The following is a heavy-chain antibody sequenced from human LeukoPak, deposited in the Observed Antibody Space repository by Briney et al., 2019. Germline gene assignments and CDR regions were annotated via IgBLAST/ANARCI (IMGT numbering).Heavy chain of an antibody. CDR1: GFTVSSSY. CDR3: ARQTEESTNFDN. Sequence: GGSLRLSCAASGFTVSSSYISWVRQAPGKGLEWVSAIYSGGTTYYADSVRGRFTISRDNSKNTLYLLMNSLRAEDTAMYHCARQTEESTNFDNWGQGTLVTVSS. CDR2: IYSGGTT. V-gene: IGHV3-53*01. D-gene: IGHD2-2*01. J-gene: IGHJ4*02.